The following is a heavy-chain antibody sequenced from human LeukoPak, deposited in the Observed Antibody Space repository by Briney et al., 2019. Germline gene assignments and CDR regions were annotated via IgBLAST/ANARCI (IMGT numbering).Heavy chain of an antibody. CDR3: ARDSPYYYDSSGLDY. Sequence: GGSLRLSCAASEFIFRSYEMNWVRQAPGKGLEWVSYISGSGSTIYYADSVKGRFTISRDNAKNSLYLQMNSLRAEDTAVYYCARDSPYYYDSSGLDYWGRGTLVTVSS. CDR2: ISGSGSTI. D-gene: IGHD3-22*01. V-gene: IGHV3-48*03. J-gene: IGHJ4*02. CDR1: EFIFRSYE.